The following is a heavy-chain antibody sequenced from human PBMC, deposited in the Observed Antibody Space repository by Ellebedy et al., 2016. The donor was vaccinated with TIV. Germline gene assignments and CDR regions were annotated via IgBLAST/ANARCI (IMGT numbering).Heavy chain of an antibody. Sequence: SETLSLXCTVSGGSISSYYWSWIRQPPGKGLEWIGYIYYSGSTNYNPSLKSRVTISVDTSKNQFSLKLSSVTAADTAVYYCARVVPDGGNSGSIDYWGQGTLVTVSS. V-gene: IGHV4-59*01. CDR1: GGSISSYY. CDR2: IYYSGST. CDR3: ARVVPDGGNSGSIDY. D-gene: IGHD4-23*01. J-gene: IGHJ4*02.